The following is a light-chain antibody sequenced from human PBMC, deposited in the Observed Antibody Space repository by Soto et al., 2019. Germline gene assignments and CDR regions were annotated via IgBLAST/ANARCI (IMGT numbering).Light chain of an antibody. CDR3: QQSYIPPLT. CDR1: QNIGEY. Sequence: DIQMTQSPSSLSASGGDRVTITCRASQNIGEYLNWYQQKPGRAPKLLIFATSNLQSGVPSRFSGSRSGTDFTLTISSLQPEDFATYFCQQSYIPPLTFGGGTRVQI. CDR2: ATS. J-gene: IGKJ4*01. V-gene: IGKV1-39*01.